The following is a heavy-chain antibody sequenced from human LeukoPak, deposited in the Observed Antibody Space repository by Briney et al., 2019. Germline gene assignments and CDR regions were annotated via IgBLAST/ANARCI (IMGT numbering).Heavy chain of an antibody. D-gene: IGHD5-24*01. V-gene: IGHV3-33*01. CDR3: ARDFSLQLFDY. CDR1: VFTLSSYG. Sequence: GGSLRLSCAASVFTLSSYGFHWVRQAPGKGLEWVAVIWSDGSYKYYADSVKGRFTISRDNSKNTLYLQMNSLRAEDTAVYYCARDFSLQLFDYWGQGTLVTVFS. J-gene: IGHJ4*02. CDR2: IWSDGSYK.